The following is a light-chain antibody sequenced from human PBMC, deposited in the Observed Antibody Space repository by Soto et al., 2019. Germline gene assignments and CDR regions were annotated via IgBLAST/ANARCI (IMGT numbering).Light chain of an antibody. Sequence: QSALTQPASVSGSPGQSITISCTGSSSDVGGYNYVSWYQQHPGKAPKLMIYDVSNRPSGVSYRFSGSKSDNTASLTISGLQAEDEADYYCTSYTSSSTPFIFGGGTKLTVL. J-gene: IGLJ2*01. CDR3: TSYTSSSTPFI. V-gene: IGLV2-14*01. CDR1: SSDVGGYNY. CDR2: DVS.